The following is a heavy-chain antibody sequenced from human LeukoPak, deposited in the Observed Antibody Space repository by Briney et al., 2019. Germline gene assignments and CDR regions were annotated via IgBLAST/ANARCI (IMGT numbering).Heavy chain of an antibody. CDR3: ARDFPARDWFFDL. CDR2: INANTGNP. Sequence: RASVKVSCKASGYTFTSYSMNWVRQAPGQGLEYMGWINANTGNPTYAQGFTGRFVFSLDTSVSTAYLQISSLKAEDTAVYYCARDFPARDWFFDLWGRGTLVTVSS. J-gene: IGHJ2*01. V-gene: IGHV7-4-1*02. CDR1: GYTFTSYS.